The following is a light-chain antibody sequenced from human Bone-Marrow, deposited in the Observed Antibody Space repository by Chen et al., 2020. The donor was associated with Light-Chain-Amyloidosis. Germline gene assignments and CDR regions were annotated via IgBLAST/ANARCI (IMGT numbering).Light chain of an antibody. CDR1: NIGSKS. Sequence: SYVLTQPSPVAVAAAQTATKACGGNNIGSKSVHWYQQTPGQAPLLVVYDDSYRPSGIPERLSASNSGNTATLTISRVEAGDEADYYCQVWDRSSDRPVFGGGTKLTVL. CDR2: DDS. V-gene: IGLV3-21*02. J-gene: IGLJ3*02. CDR3: QVWDRSSDRPV.